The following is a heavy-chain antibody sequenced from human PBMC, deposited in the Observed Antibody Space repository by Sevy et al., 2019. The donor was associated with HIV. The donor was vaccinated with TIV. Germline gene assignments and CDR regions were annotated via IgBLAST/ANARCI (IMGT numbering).Heavy chain of an antibody. CDR1: GFPFNDHA. CDR2: ISWNSRNI. Sequence: GGSLRLSCAASGFPFNDHAMHWVRQVPGKGLEWVSGISWNSRNIGYADSVKGRFTISRDNARKFVYLERISLRPKDTAFSYCAKDINRGCDGVNCYSYYYYFYGLDVWGQGTTVTVSS. V-gene: IGHV3-9*01. CDR3: AKDINRGCDGVNCYSYYYYFYGLDV. J-gene: IGHJ6*02. D-gene: IGHD2-21*01.